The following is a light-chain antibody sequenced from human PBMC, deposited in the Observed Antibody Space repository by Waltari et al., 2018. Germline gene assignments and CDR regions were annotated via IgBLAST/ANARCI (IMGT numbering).Light chain of an antibody. V-gene: IGLV4-69*01. CDR3: QTGGHGTWV. CDR1: SGHSTHI. J-gene: IGLJ3*02. Sequence: QLVLTQSPSASASLGASVKLTCTPSSGHSTHIIAWPQQQPEKGPWYLMKVNSNGSHSKGDEIPYRFSGSSTGASRYLTISSRQSEDEADYYCQTGGHGTWVFGGGTKLTVL. CDR2: VNSNGSH.